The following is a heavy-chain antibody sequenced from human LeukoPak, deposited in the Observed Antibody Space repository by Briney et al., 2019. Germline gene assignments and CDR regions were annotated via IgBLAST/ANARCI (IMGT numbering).Heavy chain of an antibody. J-gene: IGHJ4*02. D-gene: IGHD5-18*01. CDR3: ARSLRGYSYGS. V-gene: IGHV3-7*01. CDR2: IKQDGSEK. Sequence: GGSLRLSCAASGFTFSNYWMSWGRHPPGKGLEWVANIKQDGSEKYYVDSVKGRFTISRDNAKNSLYLQMNSMRAEDTAVYYCARSLRGYSYGSGGQGTLVTVSS. CDR1: GFTFSNYW.